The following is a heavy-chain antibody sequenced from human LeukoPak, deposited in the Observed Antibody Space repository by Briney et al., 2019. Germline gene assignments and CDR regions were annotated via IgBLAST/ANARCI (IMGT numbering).Heavy chain of an antibody. D-gene: IGHD1-20*01. CDR2: IHHSGHT. V-gene: IGHV4-38-2*01. CDR3: SRINWTTDN. Sequence: PSETLSLTCAVSGYSISSGYYWGWLRQPPGKGLDYIGSIHHSGHTNYNASLKSRVTISVDTSKNQFSLKLNYLAAADTAVCYFSRINWTTDNWGQGTLVTVS. J-gene: IGHJ4*02. CDR1: GYSISSGYY.